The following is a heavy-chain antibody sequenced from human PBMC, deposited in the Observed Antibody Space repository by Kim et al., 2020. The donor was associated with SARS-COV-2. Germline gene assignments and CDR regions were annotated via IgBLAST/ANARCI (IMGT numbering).Heavy chain of an antibody. CDR3: ARRNIVVVPAPAGGYYYYYGMDV. Sequence: ASVKVSCKASGYTFTSYGISWVRQAPGQGLEWMGWISAYNGNTNYAQKLQGRVTMTTDTSTSTAYMELRSLRSDDTAVYYCARRNIVVVPAPAGGYYYYYGMDVWGQGTTVTVSS. CDR1: GYTFTSYG. V-gene: IGHV1-18*01. J-gene: IGHJ6*02. D-gene: IGHD2-2*01. CDR2: ISAYNGNT.